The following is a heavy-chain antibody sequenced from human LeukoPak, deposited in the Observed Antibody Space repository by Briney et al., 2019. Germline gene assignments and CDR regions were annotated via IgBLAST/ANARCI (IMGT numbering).Heavy chain of an antibody. V-gene: IGHV3-7*01. J-gene: IGHJ5*02. CDR2: IKEDGTEK. CDR3: ARVLSGSWDWFDP. CDR1: GFNISDFW. D-gene: IGHD3-22*01. Sequence: GGSLRLSCAASGFNISDFWMTWVRQAPGKGLEWVANIKEDGTEKHLVDSVKGRFTISRDNAKNTVFLQMNSLRAEDTAMYYCARVLSGSWDWFDPWGQGTLVTVSS.